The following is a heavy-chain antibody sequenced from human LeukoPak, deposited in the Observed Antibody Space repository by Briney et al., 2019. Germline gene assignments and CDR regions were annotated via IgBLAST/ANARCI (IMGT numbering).Heavy chain of an antibody. CDR3: AKTYYDILTGYPAYFDY. V-gene: IGHV3-23*01. D-gene: IGHD3-9*01. CDR2: ISGSGGST. J-gene: IGHJ4*02. Sequence: QPGGSLRLSCVASGFPFSSYWMTWVRQAPGKGLEWVSAISGSGGSTYYADSVKGRFTISRDNSKNTLYLQMNSLRAEDTAVYYCAKTYYDILTGYPAYFDYWGQGTLVTVSS. CDR1: GFPFSSYW.